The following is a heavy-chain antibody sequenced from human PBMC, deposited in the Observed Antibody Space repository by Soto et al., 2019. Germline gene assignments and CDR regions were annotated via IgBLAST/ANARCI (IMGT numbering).Heavy chain of an antibody. D-gene: IGHD5-12*01. CDR3: ARDPGDGYNYFRFRPYNWFDP. J-gene: IGHJ5*02. Sequence: ASVKVSCKASGGTFSSYAISWVRQAPGQGLEWMGGIIPIFGTANYAQKFQGRVTITADESTSTAYMELSSLRSEDTAVYYCARDPGDGYNYFRFRPYNWFDPWGQGTLVTVSS. V-gene: IGHV1-69*13. CDR2: IIPIFGTA. CDR1: GGTFSSYA.